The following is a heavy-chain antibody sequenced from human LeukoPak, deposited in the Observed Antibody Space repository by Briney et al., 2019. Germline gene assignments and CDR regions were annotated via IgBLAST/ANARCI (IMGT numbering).Heavy chain of an antibody. CDR1: GFTLSSYA. V-gene: IGHV3-74*01. Sequence: GGSLRLSCAASGFTLSSYAMNWVRHAPGKGLVWVSRINIDGSSINYADSVKGRFTISRDNAKNTLYLQMNSLRAEDTAVYYCVRDRGYYHSPGDWDYWGQGTLVTVSS. CDR2: INIDGSSI. J-gene: IGHJ4*02. CDR3: VRDRGYYHSPGDWDY. D-gene: IGHD3-22*01.